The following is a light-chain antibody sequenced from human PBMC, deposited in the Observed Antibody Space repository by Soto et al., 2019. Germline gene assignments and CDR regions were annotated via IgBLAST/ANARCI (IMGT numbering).Light chain of an antibody. Sequence: EIVLTQSPGTLSLSPGERATLSCRASQTVSNSLLAWYQQKLGQSPRLLIYGASTRATGIPDRFSGSGSGTDFTLTISSLEPEDFAVYFCQQYNNWPSFGQGTRLEI. CDR1: QTVSNSL. J-gene: IGKJ5*01. V-gene: IGKV3-20*01. CDR2: GAS. CDR3: QQYNNWPS.